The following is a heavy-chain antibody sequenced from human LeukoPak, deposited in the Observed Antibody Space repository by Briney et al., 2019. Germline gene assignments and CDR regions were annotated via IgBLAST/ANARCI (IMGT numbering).Heavy chain of an antibody. CDR3: ATGVRYGSGRYYEFNWFDP. J-gene: IGHJ5*02. D-gene: IGHD3-10*01. CDR2: MNPNSGNT. CDR1: GYTLTIYD. Sequence: GASVKVSCKAAGYTLTIYDINWVRQATGQGLEWMGWMNPNSGNTGYAQKFHGRVTMTRNTSISTAYMELSSLRSEDTAVYYCATGVRYGSGRYYEFNWFDPWGQGTLVTVSS. V-gene: IGHV1-8*01.